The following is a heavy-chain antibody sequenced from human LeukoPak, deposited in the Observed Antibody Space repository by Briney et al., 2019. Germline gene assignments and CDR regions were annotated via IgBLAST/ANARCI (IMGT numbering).Heavy chain of an antibody. D-gene: IGHD5-18*01. CDR2: INWNGGST. CDR1: GFTFSNYG. Sequence: GGSLRLSCAASGFTFSNYGMHWVRQAPGKGLGWGSGINWNGGSTGYADSVKGRFTVSRDNAKNSLYLQMNSLRAEDTALYYCARFPKSGYSYGYYFDYWGQGTLVTVSS. J-gene: IGHJ4*02. V-gene: IGHV3-20*04. CDR3: ARFPKSGYSYGYYFDY.